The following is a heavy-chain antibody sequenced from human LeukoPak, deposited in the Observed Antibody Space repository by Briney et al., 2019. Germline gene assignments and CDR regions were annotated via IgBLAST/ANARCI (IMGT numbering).Heavy chain of an antibody. J-gene: IGHJ5*02. Sequence: GGSLRLSCTASGFTFNNYWMHWVRQVPGKGLVWVSRINSDGTTTNYADSVKGRFTISRDNAKNTLYLQMNSLRGEDAAVYYCVRLSGDYCSGGSCSPGNWFDPWGQGTLVTVSS. CDR2: INSDGTTT. V-gene: IGHV3-74*01. CDR3: VRLSGDYCSGGSCSPGNWFDP. CDR1: GFTFNNYW. D-gene: IGHD2-15*01.